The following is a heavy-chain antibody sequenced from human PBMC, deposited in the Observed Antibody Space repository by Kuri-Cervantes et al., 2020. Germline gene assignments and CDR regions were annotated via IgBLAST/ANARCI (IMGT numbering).Heavy chain of an antibody. J-gene: IGHJ6*04. D-gene: IGHD6-25*01. CDR2: INSDGSST. CDR1: GFTFDDYA. Sequence: GGSLRLSCAASGFTFDDYAMHWVRQAPGKGLVWVSRINSDGSSTNYADSVKGRFTISRDNAKNTLYLQMNSLRAEDTAVYYCARGGFSHNLDVWGKGTAVTVSS. V-gene: IGHV3-74*01. CDR3: ARGGFSHNLDV.